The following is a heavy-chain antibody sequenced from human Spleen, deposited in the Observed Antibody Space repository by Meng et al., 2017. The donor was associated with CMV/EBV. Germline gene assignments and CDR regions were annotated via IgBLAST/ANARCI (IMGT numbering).Heavy chain of an antibody. CDR3: VSGGDYQYVGGWYPYFDY. J-gene: IGHJ4*02. CDR2: FYRTGDT. V-gene: IGHV4-38-2*02. Sequence: SETLSLTCIVSGYAISDGYYWGWVRQSPGKGLEWLGSFYRTGDTYYNPSLQSRIAFSVDAPKNRFSLRLAAVTSTDTALYFCVSGGDYQYVGGWYPYFDYWGQGTLVTVSS. CDR1: GYAISDGYY. D-gene: IGHD6-19*01.